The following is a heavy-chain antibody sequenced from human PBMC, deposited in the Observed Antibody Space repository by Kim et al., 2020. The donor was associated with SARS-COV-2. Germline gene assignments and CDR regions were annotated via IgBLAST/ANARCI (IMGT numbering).Heavy chain of an antibody. V-gene: IGHV4-34*01. CDR1: GGSFSGYY. D-gene: IGHD2-21*01. Sequence: SETLYLTCAVYGGSFSGYYWSWIRQPPGKGLEWIGEINHSGSTNYNPSLKSRVTISVDTSKNQFSLKLSSVTAADTAVYYCARFPFCGYYYYGMDVWGQGTTFTVSS. CDR3: ARFPFCGYYYYGMDV. J-gene: IGHJ6*02. CDR2: INHSGST.